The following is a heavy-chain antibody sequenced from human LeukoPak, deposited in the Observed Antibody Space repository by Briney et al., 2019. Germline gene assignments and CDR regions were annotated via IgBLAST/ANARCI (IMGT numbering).Heavy chain of an antibody. CDR3: ARAWWDIVVVVAYGMDV. V-gene: IGHV1-69*04. J-gene: IGHJ6*02. D-gene: IGHD2-15*01. CDR1: GGTFSSYA. Sequence: SVKVSCKASGGTFSSYAISWVRQAPGQGLEWMGRIIPILGIANYAQKFQGRVTITADKSTSTAYMELSSLRSEDTAVYYCARAWWDIVVVVAYGMDVWGQGTTVTVSS. CDR2: IIPILGIA.